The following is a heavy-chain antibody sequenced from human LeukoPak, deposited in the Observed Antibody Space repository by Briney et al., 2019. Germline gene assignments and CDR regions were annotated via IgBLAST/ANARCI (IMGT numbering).Heavy chain of an antibody. Sequence: SETLSLTCTVSGGSISSGGYYWSWIRQHPGKGLEWIGYIYYSGSTYYNPSLKSRATISVDTSKNQFSLKLSSVTAADTAVYYCARDNSRSSTVDYWGQGTLVTVSS. D-gene: IGHD2/OR15-2a*01. J-gene: IGHJ4*02. CDR2: IYYSGST. CDR1: GGSISSGGYY. CDR3: ARDNSRSSTVDY. V-gene: IGHV4-31*03.